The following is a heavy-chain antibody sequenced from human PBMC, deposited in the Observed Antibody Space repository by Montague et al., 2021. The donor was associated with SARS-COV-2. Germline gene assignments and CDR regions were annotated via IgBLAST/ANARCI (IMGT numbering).Heavy chain of an antibody. CDR1: GFTFSSYA. J-gene: IGHJ4*02. Sequence: SLRLSCPASGFTFSSYAMSWVRQAPGKGLEWVSGISDSGGSTYYADSVKGRFTISRDNSKNTLYLQMNSLRAEDTAVYYCAKGGERITMIVVVITLADFDYWGQGTLVTVSS. CDR2: ISDSGGST. D-gene: IGHD3-22*01. V-gene: IGHV3-23*01. CDR3: AKGGERITMIVVVITLADFDY.